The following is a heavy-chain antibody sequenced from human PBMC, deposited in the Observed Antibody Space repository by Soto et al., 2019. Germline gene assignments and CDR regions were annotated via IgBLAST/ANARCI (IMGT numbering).Heavy chain of an antibody. D-gene: IGHD3-16*01. CDR2: INGYTGNT. J-gene: IGHJ6*02. CDR3: ARSWVTGKGGMDV. Sequence: QVQLVQSGAEVKKPGAPVKVSCKASGYTFTSYGFSWVRQAPGRGLEWMGWINGYTGNTHYAQKFQGRVTMTTDTSTSTAYMELWTLISDDTAVYYCARSWVTGKGGMDVWGQGTTVTVSS. V-gene: IGHV1-18*01. CDR1: GYTFTSYG.